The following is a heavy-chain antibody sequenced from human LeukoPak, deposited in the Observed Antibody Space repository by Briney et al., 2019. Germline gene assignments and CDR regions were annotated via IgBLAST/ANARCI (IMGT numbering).Heavy chain of an antibody. D-gene: IGHD1-26*01. CDR2: ITSSSSYM. Sequence: GGSLRLSCDASTFTFISCAMKCVRQAPGKGLEWVSSITSSSSYMYYADSVRGRFTISRDNAKNSLYLQMNSLRAEDTAVYWCAKDYSGNYYKGFDYWGQGTLVTVSS. CDR3: AKDYSGNYYKGFDY. J-gene: IGHJ4*02. V-gene: IGHV3-21*01. CDR1: TFTFISCA.